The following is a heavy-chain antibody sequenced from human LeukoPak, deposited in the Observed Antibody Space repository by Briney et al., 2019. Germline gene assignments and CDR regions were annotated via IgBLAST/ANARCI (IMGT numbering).Heavy chain of an antibody. D-gene: IGHD3-10*01. J-gene: IGHJ6*03. CDR2: IYHSGST. Sequence: SETLSLTCTVSGGSISSSSYYWGWIRQPPGKGLEWIGSIYHSGSTYYNPSLKSRVTISVDTSKNQFSLKLSSVTAADTAVYYCASGGSGYGSGSYWLGSDYYYYMDVWGKGTTVTVSS. CDR1: GGSISSSSYY. V-gene: IGHV4-39*07. CDR3: ASGGSGYGSGSYWLGSDYYYYMDV.